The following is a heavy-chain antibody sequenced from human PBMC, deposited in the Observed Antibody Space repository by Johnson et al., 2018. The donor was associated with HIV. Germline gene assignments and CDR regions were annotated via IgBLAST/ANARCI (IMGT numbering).Heavy chain of an antibody. V-gene: IGHV3-30-3*01. J-gene: IGHJ3*02. CDR1: GFTFSTYA. CDR3: ARDRPGGRWADAFDI. D-gene: IGHD3-16*01. Sequence: QVQLVESGGGVVQPGRSLRLSCAASGFTFSTYAMHWVRQAPGKGLEWVALISYDGSNKYYADSVKGRFTISRDNSKNTLYLQMNSLRAEDTAGYYCARDRPGGRWADAFDIWGQGTMVTVSS. CDR2: ISYDGSNK.